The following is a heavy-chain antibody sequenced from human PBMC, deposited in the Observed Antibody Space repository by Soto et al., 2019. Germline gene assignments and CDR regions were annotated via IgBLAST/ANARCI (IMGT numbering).Heavy chain of an antibody. J-gene: IGHJ4*02. Sequence: EVQLLESGGGLVQPGGSLRLSCAASGFTFSSYAMSWVRQAPGKGLEWVSALSGSGGSTYYADSVKGRFTISRDNSKHTLYLQMKSLRAEDTAVYYCAKDWQGVYDYIWGSYHAPKDYFEYWGQGTLVTVSS. D-gene: IGHD3-16*02. V-gene: IGHV3-23*01. CDR1: GFTFSSYA. CDR3: AKDWQGVYDYIWGSYHAPKDYFEY. CDR2: LSGSGGST.